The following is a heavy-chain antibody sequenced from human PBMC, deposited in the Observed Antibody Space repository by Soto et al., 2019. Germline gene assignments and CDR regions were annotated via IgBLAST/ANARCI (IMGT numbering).Heavy chain of an antibody. CDR2: ISGTAGNT. D-gene: IGHD3-22*01. CDR1: GFTFTSCA. CDR3: STDSYTDLTVVRLDN. V-gene: IGHV3-23*01. J-gene: IGHJ4*01. Sequence: GGSLRLSCAASGFTFTSCAMSWVRQAPGKGLEWVSAISGTAGNTHHADSVKGRFTISKDISKNTLYLQMNSLRAEDTAVYYCSTDSYTDLTVVRLDNWGHGILVTVSS.